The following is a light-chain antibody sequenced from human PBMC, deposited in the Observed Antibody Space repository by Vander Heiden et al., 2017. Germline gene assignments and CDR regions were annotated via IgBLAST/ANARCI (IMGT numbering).Light chain of an antibody. V-gene: IGLV7-43*01. CDR3: LLYYGGIRV. CDR1: TGAVTNVYY. CDR2: NTN. J-gene: IGLJ2*01. Sequence: QNVVTQDPPLTVSPGGTVTLTCASSTGAVTNVYYPNWFQQKPGQAPRALIYNTNNKHSWTPARFSGSLLGGKAALTLSGVQPEDEADYYCLLYYGGIRVFGGGTKLTVL.